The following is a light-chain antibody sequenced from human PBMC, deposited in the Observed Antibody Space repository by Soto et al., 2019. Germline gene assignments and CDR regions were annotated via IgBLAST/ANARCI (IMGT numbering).Light chain of an antibody. CDR2: LAS. CDR1: QNIVRY. CDR3: QQSYTAPHT. Sequence: DIQMTQSPSSLSASVGDRVTITCRASQNIVRYLNWYQQKPGSAPKLLIYLASSLQTGVPYRFSGSGSGGDFTLTISSLQPEDFATYYCQQSYTAPHTCGQGTKLQIK. V-gene: IGKV1-39*01. J-gene: IGKJ2*01.